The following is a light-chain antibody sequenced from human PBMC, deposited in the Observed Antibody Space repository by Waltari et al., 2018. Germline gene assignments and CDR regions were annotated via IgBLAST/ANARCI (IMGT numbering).Light chain of an antibody. CDR1: ALPKEL. Sequence: SYELTQPPSVSVSPGQTARITCSGDALPKELAYWYQQKPGQAPVVVIYTDNERPPGTPERFSDSSSVKTVTLTISGVQAEDEADYYCQSSDSSGNSLVFGGGTKLTVL. V-gene: IGLV3-25*03. J-gene: IGLJ2*01. CDR3: QSSDSSGNSLV. CDR2: TDN.